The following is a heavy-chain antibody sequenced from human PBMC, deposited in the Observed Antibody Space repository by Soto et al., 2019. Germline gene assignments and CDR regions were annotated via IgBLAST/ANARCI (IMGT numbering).Heavy chain of an antibody. CDR3: ARAWQWVVSD. D-gene: IGHD2-15*01. CDR1: GFTFSNYD. Sequence: PGGSLRLSCAASGFTFSNYDMNWVRQAPGKGLEWVSGISGGGANTYYADSVKGRFTISRDNAKNTLHLQMNRLRADDTAVYYCARAWQWVVSDWGQGTLVTVSS. J-gene: IGHJ4*02. V-gene: IGHV3-23*01. CDR2: ISGGGANT.